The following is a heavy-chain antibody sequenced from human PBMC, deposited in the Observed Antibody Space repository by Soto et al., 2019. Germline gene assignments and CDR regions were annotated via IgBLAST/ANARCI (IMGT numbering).Heavy chain of an antibody. Sequence: SETLPLTCTVSGGSISSSSYYWGWIRQPPGKGLEWIGSIYYSGSTYYNPSLKSRVTISVDTSKNQFSLKLSSVTAADTAVYYCARTIYDDYRVGFYWGQGTLVTVSS. CDR3: ARTIYDDYRVGFY. D-gene: IGHD4-4*01. CDR1: GGSISSSSYY. CDR2: IYYSGST. V-gene: IGHV4-39*01. J-gene: IGHJ4*02.